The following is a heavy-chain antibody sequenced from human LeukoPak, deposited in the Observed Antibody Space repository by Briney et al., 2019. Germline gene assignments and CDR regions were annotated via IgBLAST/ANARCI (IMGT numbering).Heavy chain of an antibody. CDR2: IIPIFGTA. CDR1: GGTFSSYA. V-gene: IGHV1-69*13. Sequence: GASVKVSCKVSGGTFSSYAISWVRQAPGQGLEWMGGIIPIFGTANYAQKFQGRVTITADESTSTAYVELSSLRSEDTAVYYCARSSGVVVKYWGQGTLVTVSS. D-gene: IGHD3-3*01. J-gene: IGHJ4*02. CDR3: ARSSGVVVKY.